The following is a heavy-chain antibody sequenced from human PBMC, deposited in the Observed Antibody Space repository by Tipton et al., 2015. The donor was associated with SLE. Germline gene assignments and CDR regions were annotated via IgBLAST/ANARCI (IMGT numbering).Heavy chain of an antibody. V-gene: IGHV4-39*07. J-gene: IGHJ2*01. CDR3: AGGGYCTGGVCYNWYFDL. D-gene: IGHD2-8*02. CDR2: IYYSGST. Sequence: LRLSCTVSGGSISSSSYYWGWIRQPPGKGLEWIGSIYYSGSTYYNPSLKSRVTLSVDTSKNQFSLKLSSVTAADTAVYYCAGGGYCTGGVCYNWYFDLWGQGTLVTVSS. CDR1: GGSISSSSYY.